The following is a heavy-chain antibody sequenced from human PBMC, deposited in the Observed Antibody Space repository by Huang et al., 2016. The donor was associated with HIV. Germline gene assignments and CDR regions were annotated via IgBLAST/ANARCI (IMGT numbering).Heavy chain of an antibody. V-gene: IGHV1-18*04. D-gene: IGHD4-17*01. J-gene: IGHJ6*02. CDR3: ARDRGTTVVPDGMDV. CDR1: GYTFISYG. CDR2: ISPSYGDK. Sequence: QVQLVQSGAEVKKPGASVKVSCRASGYTFISYGITWVRQAPGQGLEWMGGISPSYGDKNYEQQFQGRVTMTTDTSTNTVYMEVRSLRSDDTAVYYCARDRGTTVVPDGMDVWGQGTTVTVSS.